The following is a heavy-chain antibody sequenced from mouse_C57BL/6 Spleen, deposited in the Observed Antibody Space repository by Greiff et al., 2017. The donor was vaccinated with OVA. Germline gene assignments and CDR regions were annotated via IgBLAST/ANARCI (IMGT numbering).Heavy chain of an antibody. CDR2: IHPNSGST. Sequence: VQLQQPGAELVKPGASVKLSCKASGYTFTSYWMHWVKQRPGQGLEWIGMIHPNSGSTNYNEKFKSKATLTVDKSSSTAYMQLSSLTSEDSAVYYCARGGYDGYLYYFDYWGQGTTLTVSS. CDR3: ARGGYDGYLYYFDY. CDR1: GYTFTSYW. V-gene: IGHV1-64*01. D-gene: IGHD2-3*01. J-gene: IGHJ2*01.